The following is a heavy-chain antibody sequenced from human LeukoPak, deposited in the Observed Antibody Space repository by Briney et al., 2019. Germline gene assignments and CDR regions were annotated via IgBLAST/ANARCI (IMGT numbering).Heavy chain of an antibody. CDR1: GFTFDNYG. D-gene: IGHD2-2*01. CDR3: AKDVPAAYFDY. Sequence: GGSLRLSCAASGFTFDNYGMHWVRQAPGRGLEWVAFIRSDGGIKYYADSVKGRFTISRDNSKNTLYLQVNSLRAEDTAVYFCAKDVPAAYFDYWGQGTLVTVSS. CDR2: IRSDGGIK. J-gene: IGHJ4*02. V-gene: IGHV3-30*02.